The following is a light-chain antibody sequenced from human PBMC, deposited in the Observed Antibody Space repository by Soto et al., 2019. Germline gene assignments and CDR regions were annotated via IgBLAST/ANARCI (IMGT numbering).Light chain of an antibody. CDR3: QQYGSLPWT. CDR1: QSVSSSY. CDR2: GAS. Sequence: EIVLTQSPGTLALSPGERATLSCRASQSVSSSYLSWYQQKPGQAPRLLIYGASCRATGIPDRFSGSGSGTDFTLTISRLEPEDFAVYYCQQYGSLPWTFGQGTKVDIK. J-gene: IGKJ1*01. V-gene: IGKV3-20*01.